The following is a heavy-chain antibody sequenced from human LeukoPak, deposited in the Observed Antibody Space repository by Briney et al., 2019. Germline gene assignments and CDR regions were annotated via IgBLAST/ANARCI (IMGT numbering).Heavy chain of an antibody. D-gene: IGHD6-19*01. Sequence: GASVKVSCKASGYTFTGYYMHWVRQAPGQGLEWMGWINPNSGGTNYAQKFQGRVTMTRDTSISTAYMELSRLRSDDTAVYYCARVYSSGYYYYMDVWGKGTTVTVSS. V-gene: IGHV1-2*02. J-gene: IGHJ6*03. CDR3: ARVYSSGYYYYMDV. CDR1: GYTFTGYY. CDR2: INPNSGGT.